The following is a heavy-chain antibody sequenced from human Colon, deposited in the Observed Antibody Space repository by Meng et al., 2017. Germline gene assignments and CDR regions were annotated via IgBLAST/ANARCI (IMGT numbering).Heavy chain of an antibody. V-gene: IGHV4-39*07. Sequence: SETLSLTCTVSGGSISSSSYYWGWIRQPPGKGLEWIGSIYYSGSTYYNPSLKSRVTISVDTSKNQFSLKLSSVTAADTAVYYCARDRSMTTVTTYPFDYWGQGTLVPVSS. CDR3: ARDRSMTTVTTYPFDY. J-gene: IGHJ4*02. CDR1: GGSISSSSYY. D-gene: IGHD4-17*01. CDR2: IYYSGST.